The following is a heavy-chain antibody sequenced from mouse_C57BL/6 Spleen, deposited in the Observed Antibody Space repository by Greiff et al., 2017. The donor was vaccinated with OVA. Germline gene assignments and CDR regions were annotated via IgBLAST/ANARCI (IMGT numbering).Heavy chain of an antibody. D-gene: IGHD1-1*01. CDR2: IRNKANNHAT. V-gene: IGHV6-6*01. Sequence: EVQRVESGGGLVQPGGSMKLSCAASGFTFSDAWMDWVRQSPEKGLEWVAEIRNKANNHATYYAESVKGRFTISRDDSKSSVYLQMNSLRAEDTGIYYCTQIYYYGSSFPHWGQGTLVTVSA. J-gene: IGHJ3*01. CDR1: GFTFSDAW. CDR3: TQIYYYGSSFPH.